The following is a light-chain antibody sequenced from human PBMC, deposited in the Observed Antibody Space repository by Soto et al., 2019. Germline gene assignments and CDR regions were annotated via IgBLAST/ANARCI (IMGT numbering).Light chain of an antibody. J-gene: IGLJ3*02. CDR3: DSYTTSGTWV. V-gene: IGLV2-14*01. CDR2: DVS. Sequence: QSALTQPASVSGSPGQSITISCTGTSSDIGGYNYVSWYQQHPGKAPKLMIYDVSIRPSGVSNRFSGSKSGNTASLTISGPQAEDEADYYCDSYTTSGTWVFGGGTKVTVL. CDR1: SSDIGGYNY.